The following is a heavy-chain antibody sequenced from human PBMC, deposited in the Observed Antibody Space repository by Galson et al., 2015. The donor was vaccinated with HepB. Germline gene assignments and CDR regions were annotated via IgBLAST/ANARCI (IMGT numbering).Heavy chain of an antibody. J-gene: IGHJ4*02. V-gene: IGHV5-51*03. CDR2: IYPGDSDT. CDR1: GYSFTSYW. Sequence: QSGAEVKKPGESLKISCKGSGYSFTSYWIGWVRQMPGKGLEWMGIIYPGDSDTRYSPSFQGQVTISADKSISTAYLQWSSLKASDTAMYYCARRIVDKRAAAGTGFDYWGQGTLVTVSS. D-gene: IGHD6-13*01. CDR3: ARRIVDKRAAAGTGFDY.